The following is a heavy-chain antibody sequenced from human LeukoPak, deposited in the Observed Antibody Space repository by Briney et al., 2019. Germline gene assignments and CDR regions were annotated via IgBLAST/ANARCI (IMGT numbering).Heavy chain of an antibody. CDR2: IYHSGST. J-gene: IGHJ4*02. D-gene: IGHD3-22*01. V-gene: IGHV4-38-2*02. CDR3: AKDHYDSSGYPFDY. Sequence: SETLSLTCTVSGYSISSGYHWGWIRQPPGKGLEWIGSIYHSGSTYYNPSLKSRVTISVDTSKNHFSLKLRSVTAADTAVYYCAKDHYDSSGYPFDYWGQGTLVTVSS. CDR1: GYSISSGYH.